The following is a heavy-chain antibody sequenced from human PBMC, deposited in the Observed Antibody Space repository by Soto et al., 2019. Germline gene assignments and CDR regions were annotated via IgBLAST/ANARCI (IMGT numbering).Heavy chain of an antibody. Sequence: RASVKVSCKASGGTFSSYAISWVRQAPGQGLEWMGGIIPIFGTANYAQKFQGRVTITADKSTSTAYMELSSLRSEDTAVYYCAREAPAARYYFDYWGQGTLVTVSS. D-gene: IGHD2-2*01. CDR3: AREAPAARYYFDY. V-gene: IGHV1-69*06. J-gene: IGHJ4*02. CDR2: IIPIFGTA. CDR1: GGTFSSYA.